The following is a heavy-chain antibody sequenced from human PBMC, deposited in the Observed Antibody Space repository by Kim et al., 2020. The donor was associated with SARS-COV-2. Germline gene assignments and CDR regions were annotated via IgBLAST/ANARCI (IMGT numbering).Heavy chain of an antibody. J-gene: IGHJ4*02. V-gene: IGHV4-39*01. Sequence: PSRKGRVTISVETSKNQFSLELSSVTAADTAVYYCARQDRGRYSSGWYISWGQGTLVTVSS. D-gene: IGHD6-19*01. CDR3: ARQDRGRYSSGWYIS.